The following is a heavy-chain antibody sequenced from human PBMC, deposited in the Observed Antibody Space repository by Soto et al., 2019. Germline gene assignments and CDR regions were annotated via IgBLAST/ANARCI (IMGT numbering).Heavy chain of an antibody. Sequence: EVQLVESGGGLVRPGGSLRLSGEASGFTFSSFGMNWVRQAPGKGLGWVSSISSSSSYIYYADSVKGRFTISRDNAKNSLYLQMNSLRAEDTAVYYCARDQPGYSYGYGLGYWGQGTLVTVSS. CDR2: ISSSSSYI. D-gene: IGHD5-18*01. CDR3: ARDQPGYSYGYGLGY. J-gene: IGHJ4*02. CDR1: GFTFSSFG. V-gene: IGHV3-21*01.